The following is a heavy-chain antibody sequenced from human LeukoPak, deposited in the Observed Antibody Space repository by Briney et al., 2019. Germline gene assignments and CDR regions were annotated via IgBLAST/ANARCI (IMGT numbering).Heavy chain of an antibody. J-gene: IGHJ6*03. V-gene: IGHV3-21*01. CDR3: ARVRGGYCSSTSCCAPLGYMDV. CDR1: GFTFSSYS. Sequence: GGSLRLSCAASGFTFSSYSMNWVRQAPGKGLEWVSSISSSSSYIYYADSVKGRFTISRDNAKNSLYLQMNSLRAEDTAVYYCARVRGGYCSSTSCCAPLGYMDVWGKGTTVTVSS. CDR2: ISSSSSYI. D-gene: IGHD2-2*01.